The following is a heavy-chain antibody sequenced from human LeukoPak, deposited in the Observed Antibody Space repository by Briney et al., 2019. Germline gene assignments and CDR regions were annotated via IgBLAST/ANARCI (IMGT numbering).Heavy chain of an antibody. CDR1: GGPISSYY. Sequence: SETLSLICTASGGPISSYYWSWIRQPPGKGLEWIGYIAYTGSTNYNPSLKSRVTISVDTSENQFSLKLSSVTVADTAVYYCAGRVGDSAFDIWGPGTMVTVSS. CDR2: IAYTGST. CDR3: AGRVGDSAFDI. J-gene: IGHJ3*02. D-gene: IGHD1-26*01. V-gene: IGHV4-59*08.